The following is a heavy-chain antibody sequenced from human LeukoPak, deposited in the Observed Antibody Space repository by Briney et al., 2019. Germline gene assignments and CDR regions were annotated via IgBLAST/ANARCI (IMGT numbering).Heavy chain of an antibody. CDR1: GGTFSSYA. J-gene: IGHJ4*02. CDR2: IIPIFGTA. D-gene: IGHD5-24*01. Sequence: ASVKVSFKASGGTFSSYAISWVRQAPGQGLEWMGGIIPIFGTANYAQKFQGRVTITADESTSTAYMELSSLRSEDTAVYYCASGRDGYKNYWGQGTLVTVSS. CDR3: ASGRDGYKNY. V-gene: IGHV1-69*13.